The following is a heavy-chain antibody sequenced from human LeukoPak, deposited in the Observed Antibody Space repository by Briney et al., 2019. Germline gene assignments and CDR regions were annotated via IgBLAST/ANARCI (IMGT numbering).Heavy chain of an antibody. CDR2: IYPGGSET. CDR1: GYPFTSYW. D-gene: IGHD5-24*01. J-gene: IGHJ4*02. CDR3: ARASRDGYNQNFDH. Sequence: GESLKISCKVSGYPFTSYWIGWVRQMPGKGLEWMGIIYPGGSETRYDPSFQGQVTISADSSTSTAYLQWSSLRASDTAMYYCARASRDGYNQNFDHWGQGTLVTVSS. V-gene: IGHV5-51*01.